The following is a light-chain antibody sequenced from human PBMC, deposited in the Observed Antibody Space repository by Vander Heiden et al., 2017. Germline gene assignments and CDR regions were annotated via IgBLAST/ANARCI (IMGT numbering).Light chain of an antibody. Sequence: HSVLTPPPSASGPPGPRVTISCSGSNSNIGSNTVTWYQQLPGTAPKLLICSNSQRPSGVPDRFSGSKSGTSASLAISGLQSEDEADYYCEAWDDSLSGPVFGGGTKLTVL. J-gene: IGLJ3*02. V-gene: IGLV1-44*01. CDR2: SNS. CDR1: NSNIGSNT. CDR3: EAWDDSLSGPV.